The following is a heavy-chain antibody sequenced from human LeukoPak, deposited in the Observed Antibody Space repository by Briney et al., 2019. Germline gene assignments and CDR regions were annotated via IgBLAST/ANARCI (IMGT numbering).Heavy chain of an antibody. CDR2: ISYDGSNK. Sequence: GGSLRLSCAASGFTFSSYAMHWVRQAPGKGLEWVAVISYDGSNKYYADSVKGRFTISRDNSKNTLYLQMNSLRAEDTAVYYCAREDDSSGYYYSPADYWGQGTLVTVSS. CDR1: GFTFSSYA. J-gene: IGHJ4*02. CDR3: AREDDSSGYYYSPADY. V-gene: IGHV3-30-3*01. D-gene: IGHD3-22*01.